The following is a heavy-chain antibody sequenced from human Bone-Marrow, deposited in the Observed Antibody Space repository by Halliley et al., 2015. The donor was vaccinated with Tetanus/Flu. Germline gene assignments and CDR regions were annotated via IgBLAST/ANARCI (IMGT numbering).Heavy chain of an antibody. Sequence: IGHIYYPGRSKYSPSLESRVTISVDTSRKQFSLGVTSVTAEDTAVYYCARVYDYGDSYYYDLWGPGTLLTVSS. V-gene: IGHV4-59*03. D-gene: IGHD4-17*01. J-gene: IGHJ5*02. CDR2: IYYPGRS. CDR3: ARVYDYGDSYYYDL.